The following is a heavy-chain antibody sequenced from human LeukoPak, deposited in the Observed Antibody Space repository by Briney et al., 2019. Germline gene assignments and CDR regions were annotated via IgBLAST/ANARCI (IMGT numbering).Heavy chain of an antibody. CDR2: INHSGST. V-gene: IGHV4-34*01. CDR1: GGSFSGYY. Sequence: SEPLSLTCAVYGGSFSGYYWSWIRQPTGNGLEWIGEINHSGSTNYNPSLKSRVTISVDTSKNQFSLKLSSVTAADTAVYYCAVGNTGIVGATTAFDIWGQGTMVTVSS. CDR3: AVGNTGIVGATTAFDI. J-gene: IGHJ3*02. D-gene: IGHD1-26*01.